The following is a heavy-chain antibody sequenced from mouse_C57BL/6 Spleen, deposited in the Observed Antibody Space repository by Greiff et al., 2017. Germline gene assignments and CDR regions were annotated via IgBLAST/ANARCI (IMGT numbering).Heavy chain of an antibody. CDR3: ASGDTTHERYFDA. CDR2: INPSNGYT. Sequence: QVQLKESGAELAKPGASVKLSCKASGYTFTNYWMNWVKQRHGQGLEWIGYINPSNGYTKYNQKFKDKATLTADKSSSTAYMKLSSLTYEDSEVYYGASGDTTHERYFDAGGTGTTVTVSS. D-gene: IGHD5-1-1*01. V-gene: IGHV1-7*01. CDR1: GYTFTNYW. J-gene: IGHJ1*03.